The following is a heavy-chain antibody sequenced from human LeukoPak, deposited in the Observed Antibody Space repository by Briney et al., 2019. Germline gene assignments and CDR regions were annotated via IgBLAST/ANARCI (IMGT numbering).Heavy chain of an antibody. V-gene: IGHV3-66*01. J-gene: IGHJ4*02. Sequence: PGGSLSLSWAASGFTVSSNYMNWVRQAPGKGLEWVSVIYSGGSTYYADSGKGRFTISRDNSKNTLYLQMNSLRAEDTAVYYCARALLTGYFRRLDYFDYWGQGTLVTVSS. D-gene: IGHD3-9*01. CDR1: GFTVSSNY. CDR3: ARALLTGYFRRLDYFDY. CDR2: IYSGGST.